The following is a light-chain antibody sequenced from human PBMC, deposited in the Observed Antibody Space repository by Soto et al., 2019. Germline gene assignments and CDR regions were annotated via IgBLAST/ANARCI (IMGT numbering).Light chain of an antibody. J-gene: IGKJ1*01. V-gene: IGKV3-20*01. CDR2: GAS. Sequence: EIGMTQSPGYLSLSTGEGATLSCRASQSVSTNFFAWYQQKPGQAPRLLIYGASTRATGIPDRFSGSGSGTDFTLTISRLEPEDFAVYYCQQYGRTSWTFGQGTKVDIK. CDR1: QSVSTNF. CDR3: QQYGRTSWT.